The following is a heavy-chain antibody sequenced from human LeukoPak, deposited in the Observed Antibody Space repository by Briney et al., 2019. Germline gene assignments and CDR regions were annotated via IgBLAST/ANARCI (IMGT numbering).Heavy chain of an antibody. CDR1: ASTFSSYA. CDR2: ISGGWGST. J-gene: IGHJ4*02. Sequence: GGSMRPSCAASASTFSSYAMSWVSQAQGKGLGWDSAISGGWGSTYYADSVKGLFPLSRDNSKNTLYLQMNSLRAEDTAVYYCAKDATNVVVPATIHYWGQGTLVTVSS. D-gene: IGHD2-2*01. CDR3: AKDATNVVVPATIHY. V-gene: IGHV3-23*01.